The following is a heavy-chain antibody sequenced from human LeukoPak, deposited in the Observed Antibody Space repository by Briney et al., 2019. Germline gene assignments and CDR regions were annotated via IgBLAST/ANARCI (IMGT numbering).Heavy chain of an antibody. CDR1: GFTFDDYA. CDR2: ISWNSGSI. J-gene: IGHJ4*02. D-gene: IGHD5-18*01. Sequence: GGSLRLSCAASGFTFDDYAMHWVRQAPGKGLEWVSGISWNSGSIGYADSVKGRFTISRDNAKNSLYLQMNSLRAEDTALYYCAKGIDVDTAMVFDYWGQGTLVTVSS. V-gene: IGHV3-9*01. CDR3: AKGIDVDTAMVFDY.